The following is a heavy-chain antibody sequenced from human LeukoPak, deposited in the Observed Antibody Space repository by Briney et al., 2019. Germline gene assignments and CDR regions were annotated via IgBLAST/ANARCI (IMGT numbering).Heavy chain of an antibody. Sequence: GGSLRLSCAASGITFSNAWMTWVRQAPGKGLEWVGRIYRGTNGETTDYGAPVKGRFTTSRDYSTNTLYLQMNSLKTEDTAVYYCTIYGSGSCPVWGQGTLVAVSS. CDR1: GITFSNAW. J-gene: IGHJ4*02. D-gene: IGHD6-19*01. CDR3: TIYGSGSCPV. V-gene: IGHV3-15*01. CDR2: IYRGTNGETT.